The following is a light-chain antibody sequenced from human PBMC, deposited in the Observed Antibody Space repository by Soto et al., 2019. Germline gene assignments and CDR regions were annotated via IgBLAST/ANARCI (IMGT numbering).Light chain of an antibody. CDR3: QHYDNLFT. CDR2: DAS. J-gene: IGKJ3*01. Sequence: DIQMTQSPSSLSASVGDRVTITCQASQDISNYLNWYQQKPGKAPKLLIYDASNLETGVPSRFSGSGSGTDFTFTISRLQPEDIATDYGQHYDNLFTFGPGTKVDIK. V-gene: IGKV1-33*01. CDR1: QDISNY.